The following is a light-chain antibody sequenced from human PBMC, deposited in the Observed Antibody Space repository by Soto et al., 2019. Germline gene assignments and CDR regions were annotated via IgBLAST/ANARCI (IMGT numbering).Light chain of an antibody. J-gene: IGKJ3*01. CDR1: QSVSSY. V-gene: IGKV3-11*01. Sequence: ETVLTQSPATLSLSPGERATLSCRASQSVSSYLAWYQQKPGQAPRLLIYDASNRATGIPARFSGSGSGTDFTLTISSLEPEDFAVYYCQQRQTSGPGTKADIK. CDR3: QQRQT. CDR2: DAS.